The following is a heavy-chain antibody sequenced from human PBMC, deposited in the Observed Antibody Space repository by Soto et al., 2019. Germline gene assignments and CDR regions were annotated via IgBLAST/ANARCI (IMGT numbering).Heavy chain of an antibody. CDR2: IYYSGST. J-gene: IGHJ4*02. V-gene: IGHV4-31*03. CDR3: ARVPRKEYGGTLFDS. Sequence: TLSLTCTVSGGSFSSGGYYWSWIRQHPGKGLEWIGSIYYSGSTYYNSSLKSRLTMSVDTSKNQFSLKLSSVTAADTAVYYCARVPRKEYGGTLFDSWGQGTVVTVS. CDR1: GGSFSSGGYY. D-gene: IGHD4-17*01.